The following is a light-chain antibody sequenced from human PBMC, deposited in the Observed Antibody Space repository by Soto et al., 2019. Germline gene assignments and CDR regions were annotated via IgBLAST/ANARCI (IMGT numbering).Light chain of an antibody. V-gene: IGKV3D-7*01. CDR1: QSVSNNY. CDR3: KQDYNLPPN. CDR2: GAS. J-gene: IGKJ4*01. Sequence: EIVLTQSPGTLSLSPGERATLSCRASQSVSNNYLAWYQQKPGQAPRLLIYGASNRATGIPARFSGSGSGTDFTLTISSLQPEDFAVYYCKQDYNLPPNFGGGTKVDIK.